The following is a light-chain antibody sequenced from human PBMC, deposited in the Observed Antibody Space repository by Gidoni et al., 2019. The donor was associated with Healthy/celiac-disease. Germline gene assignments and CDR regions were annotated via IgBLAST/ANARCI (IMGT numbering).Light chain of an antibody. J-gene: IGLJ2*01. CDR3: SSYTSSSTPYVV. Sequence: QSALTQPASVPGSPGQSIPISCTGTSSDVGGYNYVSWYQQHPGKAPKLIIYEVSNRPSGVSNRFSGSKSGNTASLTISGLQAEDEADYYCSSYTSSSTPYVVFGGGTKLTVL. CDR1: SSDVGGYNY. V-gene: IGLV2-14*01. CDR2: EVS.